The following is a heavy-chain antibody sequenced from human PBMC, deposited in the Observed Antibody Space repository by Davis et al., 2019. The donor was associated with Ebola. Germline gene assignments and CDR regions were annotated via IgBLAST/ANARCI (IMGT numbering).Heavy chain of an antibody. Sequence: AASVKVSCKASGYTFTNYGITWVRQAPGQGLEWMGWINPHNGNTNYAQNVQGRVIMTSDTATTTAYMEVGSLRSEDTAVYYCATGQWRLWLIYWGQGTLVTVSS. CDR1: GYTFTNYG. J-gene: IGHJ4*02. V-gene: IGHV1-18*04. CDR3: ATGQWRLWLIY. D-gene: IGHD5-18*01. CDR2: INPHNGNT.